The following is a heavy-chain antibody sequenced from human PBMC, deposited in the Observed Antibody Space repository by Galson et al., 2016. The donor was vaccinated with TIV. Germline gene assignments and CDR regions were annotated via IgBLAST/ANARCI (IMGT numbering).Heavy chain of an antibody. J-gene: IGHJ4*02. V-gene: IGHV3-23*01. CDR2: ISGSGFST. CDR1: GFTFSSYA. D-gene: IGHD5-12*01. CDR3: ARVSSGFDFEPPTN. Sequence: SLRLSCAASGFTFSSYAMSWVRQAPGKGLEWVSGISGSGFSTFYADSVKGRFTISRDNSKNTLDLQMNSLRSEDTAVYYCARVSSGFDFEPPTNWGQGTLVTVSS.